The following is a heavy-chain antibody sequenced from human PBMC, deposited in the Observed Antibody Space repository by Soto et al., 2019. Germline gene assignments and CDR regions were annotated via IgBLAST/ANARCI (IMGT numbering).Heavy chain of an antibody. D-gene: IGHD2-15*01. CDR3: ARGPRGMSRGKVDV. J-gene: IGHJ6*02. CDR1: GDIFSSYA. CDR2: IIPMLGTP. V-gene: IGHV1-69*01. Sequence: QVQLVQSGAEVKRPGSSVRVSCKASGDIFSSYAISWVRQAPGQGLEWMGGIIPMLGTPNYAQKFQGRVTITADESTSTVYLELRSLRSEDTAVYYCARGPRGMSRGKVDVWGQGTTVTVSS.